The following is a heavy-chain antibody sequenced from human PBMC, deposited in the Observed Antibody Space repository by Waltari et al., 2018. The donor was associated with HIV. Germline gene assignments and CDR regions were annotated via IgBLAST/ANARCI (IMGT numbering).Heavy chain of an antibody. CDR2: ISVYNGNT. J-gene: IGHJ4*02. D-gene: IGHD3-16*02. V-gene: IGHV1-18*01. CDR1: GYTFTIYG. Sequence: QVQLVQSGTEVKKPGASVKVSCKASGYTFTIYGISWVRQAPGQVLEWMGWISVYNGNTNYAQKIQGRVTMTTDTSTSTAYMELRSLRSDDTAVYYCAREGIMITSGGVIAYDYWGQGTLVTVSS. CDR3: AREGIMITSGGVIAYDY.